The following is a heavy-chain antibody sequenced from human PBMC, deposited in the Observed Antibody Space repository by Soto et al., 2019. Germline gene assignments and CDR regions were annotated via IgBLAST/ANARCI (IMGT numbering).Heavy chain of an antibody. CDR3: ARKYYFDY. CDR1: GYSLTWYY. CDR2: IYPSDGST. V-gene: IGHV1-46*01. J-gene: IGHJ4*02. Sequence: QVQLVQSGAEVKKPGASVKLSCKASGYSLTWYYIHWVRQATGQGLEWMWIIYPSDGSTTSAQRFQGRVSMTRGASTSTVYMKLRSLTSDDTAVYYCARKYYFDYWGQGTLVTVSS.